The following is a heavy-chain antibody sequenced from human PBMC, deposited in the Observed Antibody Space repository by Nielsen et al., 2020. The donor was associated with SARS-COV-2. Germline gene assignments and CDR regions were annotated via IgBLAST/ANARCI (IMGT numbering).Heavy chain of an antibody. CDR1: GGSISSGGYY. D-gene: IGHD3-9*01. CDR3: ARGAGFDWFHDYFDY. V-gene: IGHV4-31*03. J-gene: IGHJ4*02. Sequence: SETLSLTCTVSGGSISSGGYYWSWIRQHPGKGLEWIGYIYYSGSTYYNPSLKSRVTISVDTSKNQFSLKLNSVTAADTAVYYCARGAGFDWFHDYFDYWGQGSLVTVSS. CDR2: IYYSGST.